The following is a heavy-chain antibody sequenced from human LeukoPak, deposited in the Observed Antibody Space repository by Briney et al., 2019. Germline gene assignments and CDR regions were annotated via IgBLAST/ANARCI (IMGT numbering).Heavy chain of an antibody. CDR1: GYTFTSYY. D-gene: IGHD5-24*01. V-gene: IGHV1-46*01. CDR3: ARTVVPVEMATVGAFDI. J-gene: IGHJ3*02. CDR2: INPSGGST. Sequence: GASVKVSCKASGYTFTSYYMHWVRQAPGQGLEWMGIINPSGGSTSYAQKFQGRVTMTRDMSTSTVYMELSSLRSEDTAVYYCARTVVPVEMATVGAFDIWGQGTMVTVSS.